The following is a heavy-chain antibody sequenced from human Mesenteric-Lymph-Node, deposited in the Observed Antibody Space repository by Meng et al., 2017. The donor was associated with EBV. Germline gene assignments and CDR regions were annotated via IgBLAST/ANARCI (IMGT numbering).Heavy chain of an antibody. J-gene: IGHJ4*02. Sequence: QVQLVQAGAEVKKPGASVKVSFKASGYRFNTYGISWVRQAPGQGLEWMGYISTSTGNPTYAQGFTGRFVFSLDTSVSTAYLQISSLKAEDTAVYYCARDLRSGSYDYWGQGTLVTVSS. V-gene: IGHV7-4-1*02. D-gene: IGHD1-26*01. CDR3: ARDLRSGSYDY. CDR2: ISTSTGNP. CDR1: GYRFNTYG.